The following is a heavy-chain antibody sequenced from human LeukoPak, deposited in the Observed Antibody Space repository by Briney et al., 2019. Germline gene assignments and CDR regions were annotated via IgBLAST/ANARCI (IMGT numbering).Heavy chain of an antibody. CDR3: ARSFEAAAAKRYYYYYGMDV. Sequence: ASVKVSCKASGYAFTSYDINWVRQATGQGLEWMGRMNPNSGNTGYAQKFQGRVTMTRNTSISTAYMELSSLRSEDTAVYYCARSFEAAAAKRYYYYYGMDVWGQGTTVTVSS. J-gene: IGHJ6*02. CDR1: GYAFTSYD. CDR2: MNPNSGNT. D-gene: IGHD6-13*01. V-gene: IGHV1-8*01.